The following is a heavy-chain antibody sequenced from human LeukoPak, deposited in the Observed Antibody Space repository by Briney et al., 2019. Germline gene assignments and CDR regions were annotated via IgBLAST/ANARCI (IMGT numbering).Heavy chain of an antibody. CDR2: IRYDGSNK. V-gene: IGHV3-30*02. CDR1: GFTFSSYG. D-gene: IGHD3-22*01. J-gene: IGHJ4*02. Sequence: PGGSLRLSCAASGFTFSSYGLHWVRQAPGKGLEWVAFIRYDGSNKYYADSVKGRFTISRDNSKNTLYLQMNSLRAEDTAVYYCAKDPGYSSGYYDYFDYWGQGTLVTVSS. CDR3: AKDPGYSSGYYDYFDY.